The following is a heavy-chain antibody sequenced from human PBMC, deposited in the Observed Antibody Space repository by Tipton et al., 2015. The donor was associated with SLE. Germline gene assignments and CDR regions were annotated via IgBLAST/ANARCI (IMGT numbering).Heavy chain of an antibody. D-gene: IGHD3-3*01. CDR3: PKVRDDFWSGLPPVNAFDI. CDR1: GASISSGGYY. J-gene: IGHJ3*02. Sequence: GASISSGGYYWSWIRQHPGEGLEWIGYIYNSGSAHYNASLKSRLTISVDTSKNQFSLTLSSVTAADTAVYYCPKVRDDFWSGLPPVNAFDIWGQGTRVTVSS. V-gene: IGHV4-31*02. CDR2: IYNSGSA.